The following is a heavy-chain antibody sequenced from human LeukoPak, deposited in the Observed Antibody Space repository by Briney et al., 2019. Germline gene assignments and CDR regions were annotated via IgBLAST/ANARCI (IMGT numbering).Heavy chain of an antibody. J-gene: IGHJ6*03. V-gene: IGHV3-53*01. CDR1: GFSVSNNY. CDR3: ARDSGDGDYTPDMDV. CDR2: IYRDGST. D-gene: IGHD2-21*02. Sequence: GGSLRLSCAASGFSVSNNYMNWVRQGPRKGLEWVSVIYRDGSTYYADSVKGRFTISRDNSKNTLYLQMNSLRAEDTAVYYCARDSGDGDYTPDMDVWGRGTTVTVSS.